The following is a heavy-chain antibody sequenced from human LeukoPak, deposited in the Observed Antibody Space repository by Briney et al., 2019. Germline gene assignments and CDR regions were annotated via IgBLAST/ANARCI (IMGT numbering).Heavy chain of an antibody. CDR2: ISAYNGNT. J-gene: IGHJ1*01. D-gene: IGHD3-9*01. Sequence: GASVKVSCKASGYTFTTYGISWVRQAPGKGLEWMGWISAYNGNTNYAQKVQGRVTMTTDTSTSTAYMDLRSLRSDDTAVYYCARDGYYDVLTGYLFQHWGQGTLVTVSS. V-gene: IGHV1-18*01. CDR1: GYTFTTYG. CDR3: ARDGYYDVLTGYLFQH.